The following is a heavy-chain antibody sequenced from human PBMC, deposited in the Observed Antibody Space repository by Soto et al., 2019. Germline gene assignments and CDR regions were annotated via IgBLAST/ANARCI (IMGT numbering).Heavy chain of an antibody. D-gene: IGHD3-22*01. CDR2: INPNSGGT. Sequence: GASVKVSCKASGYTFTGYYLHWVRQAPGQGLEWMGWINPNSGGTNYAQKFQGRVTMTRDTSISTAYMELSRLRSDDTAVYYCARDPYYYDSSGSWGQGTLVTVSS. V-gene: IGHV1-2*02. CDR1: GYTFTGYY. J-gene: IGHJ5*02. CDR3: ARDPYYYDSSGS.